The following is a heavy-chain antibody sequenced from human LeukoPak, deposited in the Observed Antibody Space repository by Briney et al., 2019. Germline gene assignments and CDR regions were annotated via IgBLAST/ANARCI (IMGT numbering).Heavy chain of an antibody. CDR1: GYTFTSYG. V-gene: IGHV1-2*06. Sequence: ASVKVSCKASGYTFTSYGISWVRQAPGQGLEWMGRINPNSGGTNYAQKFQGRVTMTRDTSISTAYMELSRLRSDDTAVYYCARGYCSSTSCYIDDPWGQGTLVTVSS. J-gene: IGHJ5*02. D-gene: IGHD2-2*02. CDR2: INPNSGGT. CDR3: ARGYCSSTSCYIDDP.